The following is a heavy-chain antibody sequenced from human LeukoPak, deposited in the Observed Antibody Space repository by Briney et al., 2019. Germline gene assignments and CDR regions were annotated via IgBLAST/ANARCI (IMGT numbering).Heavy chain of an antibody. CDR2: IYTSGST. V-gene: IGHV4-61*02. CDR3: ARDPPYSSSWYSYMDV. J-gene: IGHJ6*03. D-gene: IGHD6-13*01. CDR1: GGSISSGDYY. Sequence: PSQTLSLTCTVSGGSISSGDYYWSWIRQPAGKGLEWIGRIYTSGSTNYNPSLKSRVTISVDTSKNQFSLKVNSVTAADTAVYYCARDPPYSSSWYSYMDVLGKGTTVTVSS.